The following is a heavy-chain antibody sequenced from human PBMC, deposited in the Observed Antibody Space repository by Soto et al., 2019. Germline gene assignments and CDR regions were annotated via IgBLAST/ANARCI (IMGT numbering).Heavy chain of an antibody. D-gene: IGHD2-2*01. CDR2: IIPIFGTA. Sequence: ASVKVSCKASGGTFSSYAISWVRQAPGQGLEWMGGIIPIFGTANYAQKFQGRVTITADESTSTAYMELSSLRSEDTAVYYCARGRPALYYYYGMDVWGQGTTVTVS. CDR1: GGTFSSYA. CDR3: ARGRPALYYYYGMDV. J-gene: IGHJ6*02. V-gene: IGHV1-69*13.